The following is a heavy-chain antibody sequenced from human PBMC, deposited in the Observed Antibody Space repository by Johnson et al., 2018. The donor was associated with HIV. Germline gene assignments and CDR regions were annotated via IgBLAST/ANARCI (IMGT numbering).Heavy chain of an antibody. CDR1: GFTFNDYA. V-gene: IGHV3-43D*03. CDR2: ISWDGGST. J-gene: IGHJ3*02. D-gene: IGHD3-10*01. Sequence: VQLVESGGFVVQPGGSLRLSCAASGFTFNDYAMHWVRQAPGKGLEWVSLISWDGGSTYYADSMKGRFTISRDNSKNSLYLQMNSLRDEDTALYSCAKDILPYYYGSGSYYGDAFDMWGQGTMVTVSS. CDR3: AKDILPYYYGSGSYYGDAFDM.